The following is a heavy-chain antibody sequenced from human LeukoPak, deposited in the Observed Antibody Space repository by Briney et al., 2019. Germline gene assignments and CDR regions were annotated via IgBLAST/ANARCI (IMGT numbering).Heavy chain of an antibody. D-gene: IGHD6-19*01. V-gene: IGHV3-48*03. J-gene: IGHJ3*02. CDR3: ASGIAVAGNYRSAFDI. CDR1: GFTFSSYE. Sequence: GGSLRLYCAASGFTFSSYEMNWVRQAPGKGLEGVSYISSSGSTIYYADSVKGRFTISRDNAKNSLYLQMNSLRAEDTAVYYCASGIAVAGNYRSAFDIWGQGTMVTVSS. CDR2: ISSSGSTI.